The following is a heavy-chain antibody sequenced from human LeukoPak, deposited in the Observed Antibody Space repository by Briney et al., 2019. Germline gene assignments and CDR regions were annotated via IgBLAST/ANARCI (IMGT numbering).Heavy chain of an antibody. J-gene: IGHJ4*02. V-gene: IGHV3-21*01. Sequence: PGGSLRLSCAASGFTFSSYSMNWVRQAPGKGLEWVSSISTSSSYIYYADSVKGRFTISRDNAKNSLYLQINSLRAEDTAVYYCAKDPTHYRVWDYYETIGLSYWGQGTLVTVSS. CDR1: GFTFSSYS. CDR2: ISTSSSYI. CDR3: AKDPTHYRVWDYYETIGLSY. D-gene: IGHD3-22*01.